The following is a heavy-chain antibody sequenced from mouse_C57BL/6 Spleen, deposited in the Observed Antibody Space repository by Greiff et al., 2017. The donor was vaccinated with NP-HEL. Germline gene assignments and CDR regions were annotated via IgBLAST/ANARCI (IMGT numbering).Heavy chain of an antibody. V-gene: IGHV1-64*01. D-gene: IGHD1-1*01. CDR3: ARESHYGSSYGYFEV. CDR1: GYTFTSYW. Sequence: QVQLQQPGAELVKPGASVKLSCKASGYTFTSYWMHWVKQRPGQGLEWIGMIHPNSGSTNYNEKFKSKATLTADKSSSTAYMQLSSLTSEDSAVYYCARESHYGSSYGYFEVWGTGTTVTVSS. J-gene: IGHJ1*03. CDR2: IHPNSGST.